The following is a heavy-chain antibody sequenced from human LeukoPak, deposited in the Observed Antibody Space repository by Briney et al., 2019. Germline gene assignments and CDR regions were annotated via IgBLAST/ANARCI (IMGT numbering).Heavy chain of an antibody. D-gene: IGHD3-3*01. Sequence: GGSLTLSCAASGASDFTCINYAMGWGRPPPGQGLGWGSAFSGRSGATTFYAASVKGRFTISRDNPENMLYLQMNSLRVEDTAVYFCVARTWSGSPFPFDSWGQGTLVTVTS. CDR3: VARTWSGSPFPFDS. V-gene: IGHV3-23*01. J-gene: IGHJ4*02. CDR2: FSGRSGATT. CDR1: GASDFTCINYA.